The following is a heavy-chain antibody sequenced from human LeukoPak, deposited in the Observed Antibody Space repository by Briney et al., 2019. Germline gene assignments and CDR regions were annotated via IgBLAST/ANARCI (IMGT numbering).Heavy chain of an antibody. V-gene: IGHV3-15*01. J-gene: IGHJ4*02. CDR3: TTALWFGELFKDY. Sequence: GGSLRLSCEASGFTFSNAWMSWVRQAPGKGLEWVGRIKSKTDGGTTDYAAPVKGRFTISRDDSKNTLYLQMNSLKTEDTAVYYCTTALWFGELFKDYWGQGTLVTVSS. CDR2: IKSKTDGGTT. CDR1: GFTFSNAW. D-gene: IGHD3-10*01.